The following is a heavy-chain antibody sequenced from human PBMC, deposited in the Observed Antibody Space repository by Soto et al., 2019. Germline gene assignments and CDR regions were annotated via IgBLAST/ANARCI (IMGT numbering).Heavy chain of an antibody. J-gene: IGHJ5*02. V-gene: IGHV1-18*01. D-gene: IGHD2-21*02. CDR3: AREKDCAWFDP. CDR1: GYTFTSYG. Sequence: ASVKVSCKASGYTFTSYGISWVRQAPGQGLEWMGWISAYNGNTNYAQKFQGRVTMTTDTSTSTAYMELRSLISDDTAVYYCAREKDCAWFDPWGQGTLVTVSS. CDR2: ISAYNGNT.